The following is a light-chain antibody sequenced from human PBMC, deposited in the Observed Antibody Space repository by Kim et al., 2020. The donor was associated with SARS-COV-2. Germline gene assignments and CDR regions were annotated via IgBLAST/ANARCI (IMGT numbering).Light chain of an antibody. CDR2: GAS. CDR3: QQDYNLLT. J-gene: IGKJ4*01. V-gene: IGKV3D-7*01. CDR1: QSVSSSY. Sequence: PGERVTLSCRASQSVSSSYLTWYQQKPGQAPRLLIYGASSRATGIPARFSGSGSGKDFTLTISSLQPEDFAVYYCQQDYNLLTFGGGTKVDIK.